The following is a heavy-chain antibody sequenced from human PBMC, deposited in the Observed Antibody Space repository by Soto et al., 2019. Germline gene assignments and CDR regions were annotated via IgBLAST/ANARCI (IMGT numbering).Heavy chain of an antibody. Sequence: SETLSLTCTVSRGYVNTFHWSWVRQPAGKGLEWIGRIFPNGNTDYNPSLESRLNMSVDTSKNQFSVRLTSVTAADTSVYYCARQGYNYGYVWVPGVWGRGTTVTVSS. CDR3: ARQGYNYGYVWVPGV. D-gene: IGHD5-18*01. CDR2: IFPNGNT. V-gene: IGHV4-4*07. J-gene: IGHJ6*02. CDR1: RGYVNTFH.